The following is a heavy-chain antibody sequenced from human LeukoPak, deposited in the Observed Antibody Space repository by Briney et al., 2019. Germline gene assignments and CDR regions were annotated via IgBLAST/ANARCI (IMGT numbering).Heavy chain of an antibody. Sequence: SVKVSCKASGGTFSSYAISWVRQAPGRGLEWMGRIIPILGIANYAQKFQGRVTITADKSTSTAYMELSSLRSEDTAVYYCARGSTSYSLNDYWGQGTLVTVSS. CDR2: IIPILGIA. CDR1: GGTFSSYA. V-gene: IGHV1-69*04. CDR3: ARGSTSYSLNDY. D-gene: IGHD2-2*01. J-gene: IGHJ4*02.